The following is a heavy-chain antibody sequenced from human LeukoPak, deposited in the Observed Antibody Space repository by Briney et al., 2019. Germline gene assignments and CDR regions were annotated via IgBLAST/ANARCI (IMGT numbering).Heavy chain of an antibody. CDR1: GGSISSSSYY. CDR3: ARLSGSLTPKGYYYYYGMDV. J-gene: IGHJ6*02. D-gene: IGHD4-23*01. V-gene: IGHV4-39*01. CDR2: IYYSGST. Sequence: SETLSLTCTVSGGSISSSSYYWGWIRQPPGKGLEWIGSIYYSGSTCYNPSLKSRVTISVDTSKNQFSLKLSSVTAADTAVYSCARLSGSLTPKGYYYYYGMDVWGQGTTVTVSS.